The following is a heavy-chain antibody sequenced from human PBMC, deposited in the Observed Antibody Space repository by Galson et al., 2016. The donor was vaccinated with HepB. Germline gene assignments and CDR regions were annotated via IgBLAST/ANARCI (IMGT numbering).Heavy chain of an antibody. Sequence: TLSLTCTVSGGSISSGGYYWSWIRQHPEKGLEWIGYIYYSGSTYYNPSLRSRVTISADTSKNQFSLKLSSVTAADTAVYYCASWGYSSSRYSDYWGQGTLVTVSS. V-gene: IGHV4-31*03. J-gene: IGHJ4*02. CDR3: ASWGYSSSRYSDY. CDR2: IYYSGST. CDR1: GGSISSGGYY. D-gene: IGHD6-13*01.